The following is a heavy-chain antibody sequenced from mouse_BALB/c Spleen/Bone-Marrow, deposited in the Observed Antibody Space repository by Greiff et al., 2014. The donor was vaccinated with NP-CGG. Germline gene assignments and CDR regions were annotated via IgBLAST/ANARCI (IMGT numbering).Heavy chain of an antibody. CDR1: GYTFTSYW. CDR3: ARGGDYYGGSSFAY. D-gene: IGHD1-1*01. CDR2: IAPGSGST. V-gene: IGHV1S41*01. Sequence: DLVKPGASVKLSCKASGYTFTSYWINWIKQRPGQGLEWIGRIAPGSGSTYYNEMFKGKATLTVDTSSSTAYIQLSSLSSEDSAVYFCARGGDYYGGSSFAYWGQGTLVTVSA. J-gene: IGHJ3*01.